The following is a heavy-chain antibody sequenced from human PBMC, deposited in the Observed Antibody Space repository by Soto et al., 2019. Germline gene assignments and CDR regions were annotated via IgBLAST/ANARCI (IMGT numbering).Heavy chain of an antibody. CDR3: ARGGGLFNS. CDR1: GDSISSYY. D-gene: IGHD2-15*01. Sequence: QVQLQESGPGLVKPSETLSLTCTVSGDSISSYYWSWIRQPPGKGLEWIGYIYYSGSTNYNPSLMRRVTISIDTSKNQFSLKLTSVTAADTAVYFCARGGGLFNSWGQGTLAAVSS. J-gene: IGHJ5*02. V-gene: IGHV4-59*01. CDR2: IYYSGST.